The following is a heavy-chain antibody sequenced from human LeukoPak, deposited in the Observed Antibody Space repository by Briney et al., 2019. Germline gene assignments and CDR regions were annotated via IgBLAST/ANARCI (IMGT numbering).Heavy chain of an antibody. J-gene: IGHJ4*02. D-gene: IGHD4-17*01. V-gene: IGHV3-30*12. Sequence: GRSLRLSCAASGFTFSSYGMHWVRQAPGKGLEWMAVIRYVGSDKYYADSVKGRFTISRDNSQNTMYLQMNSLRAEDTAVYYCARENDYALDYWGQGTLVTFST. CDR2: IRYVGSDK. CDR1: GFTFSSYG. CDR3: ARENDYALDY.